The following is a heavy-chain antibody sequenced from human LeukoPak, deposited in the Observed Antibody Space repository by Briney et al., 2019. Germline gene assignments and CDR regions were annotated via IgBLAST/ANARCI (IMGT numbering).Heavy chain of an antibody. D-gene: IGHD1-26*01. CDR2: IYYSGST. J-gene: IGHJ3*02. CDR1: GGSISSSSYY. V-gene: IGHV4-39*07. CDR3: ARDLGVGADDAFEI. Sequence: PSETLSLTCTVSGGSISSSSYYWGWIRQPPGKGLEWIGSIYYSGSTYYNPSLKSRVTISVDTSKNQFSLKLSSVTAADTAVYYCARDLGVGADDAFEIWGQGTMVTVSS.